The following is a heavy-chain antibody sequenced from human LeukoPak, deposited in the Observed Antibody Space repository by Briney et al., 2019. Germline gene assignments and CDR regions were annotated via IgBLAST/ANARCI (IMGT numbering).Heavy chain of an antibody. J-gene: IGHJ3*02. Sequence: SETLSLTCTVSGGSISSSSYYWSWIRQPAGKGLEWIGRIYTSGSTNYNPSLKSRVTISVDTSKNQFSLKLSSVTAADTAVYYCARDRPNRHYYDSSGPRDAFDIWGQGTMVTVSS. D-gene: IGHD3-22*01. CDR1: GGSISSSSYY. CDR2: IYTSGST. V-gene: IGHV4-61*02. CDR3: ARDRPNRHYYDSSGPRDAFDI.